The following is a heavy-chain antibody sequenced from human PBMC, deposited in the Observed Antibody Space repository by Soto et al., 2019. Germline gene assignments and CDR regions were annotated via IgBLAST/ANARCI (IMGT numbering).Heavy chain of an antibody. V-gene: IGHV3-48*03. CDR1: GFTFSSYE. Sequence: EVQLVESGGGLVQPGGSLRLSCAASGFTFSSYEMNWVRQAPGKGLEWVSDITSTGSTRYYADSVKGRFTISRDHAKNSLELQMNSLRAEDTAVYYCARWYCTRSTCRWNFYYSGQVTLVTVSS. J-gene: IGHJ4*02. CDR3: ARWYCTRSTCRWNFYY. D-gene: IGHD2-8*01. CDR2: ITSTGSTR.